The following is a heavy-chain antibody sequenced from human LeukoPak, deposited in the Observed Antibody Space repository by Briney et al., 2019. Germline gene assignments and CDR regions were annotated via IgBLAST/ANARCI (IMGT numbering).Heavy chain of an antibody. CDR1: GGSFSGYY. D-gene: IGHD3-16*02. J-gene: IGHJ4*02. CDR3: ARVRIRYDYVWGGYRHPGGYFDY. Sequence: SETLSLTCAVYGGSFSGYYWSWIRQPPGKGLEWIGEINHSGSTNYNPSLKSRVTISVDTSKNQFSLKLSSVTAADTAVYYCARVRIRYDYVWGGYRHPGGYFDYWGQGTLVTVSS. CDR2: INHSGST. V-gene: IGHV4-34*01.